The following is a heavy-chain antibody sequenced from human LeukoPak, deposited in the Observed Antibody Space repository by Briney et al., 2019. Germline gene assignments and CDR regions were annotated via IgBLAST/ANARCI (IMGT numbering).Heavy chain of an antibody. V-gene: IGHV3-15*01. Sequence: GGSLRLSRAASGFTFSNAWMSWVRQAPGKGLEWVGRIKSKTDGGTTDYAAHVKGRFTISRDDSANTLYLQMNSLKTEDTAVYYCTLIVYTSGHYWGQGTLVTVSS. D-gene: IGHD5/OR15-5a*01. CDR2: IKSKTDGGTT. CDR1: GFTFSNAW. J-gene: IGHJ4*02. CDR3: TLIVYTSGHY.